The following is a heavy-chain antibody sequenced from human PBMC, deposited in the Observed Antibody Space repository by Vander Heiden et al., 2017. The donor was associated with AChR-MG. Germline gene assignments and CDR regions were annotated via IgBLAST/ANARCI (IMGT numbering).Heavy chain of an antibody. J-gene: IGHJ4*02. CDR3: ARAPALKAIFGGLTRLYYFEY. CDR1: GYTFTSYE. D-gene: IGHD3-16*01. V-gene: IGHV1-8*01. Sequence: QVQLVQSGAEVKKPGASVTVSCKASGYTFTSYEINWVRQAAGQGLEWLGWMNPNSGNTGYAQKFQGRVTMTRDTSITTGYMELSGLRSEDTAVYFCARAPALKAIFGGLTRLYYFEYWGQGTLVTVSS. CDR2: MNPNSGNT.